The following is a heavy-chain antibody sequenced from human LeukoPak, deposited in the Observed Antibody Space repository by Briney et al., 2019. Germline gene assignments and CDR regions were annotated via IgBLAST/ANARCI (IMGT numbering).Heavy chain of an antibody. CDR2: IGHFTGDI. Sequence: GGSLRLSCVTSGFTFKSSSMSWVPQAPGKGLEWVAFIGHFTGDIFYADSVKGRFNISRDDAKDSVYLQMNSLRVDDTAVYFCARDPYTGSMFDYWGHGTLVTVSS. D-gene: IGHD1-1*01. CDR3: ARDPYTGSMFDY. V-gene: IGHV3-21*01. CDR1: GFTFKSSS. J-gene: IGHJ4*01.